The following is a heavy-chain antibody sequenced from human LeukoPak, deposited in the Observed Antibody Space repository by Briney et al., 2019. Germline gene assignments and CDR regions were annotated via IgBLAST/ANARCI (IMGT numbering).Heavy chain of an antibody. CDR2: IYYSGST. D-gene: IGHD2-21*02. CDR3: ARDCGDDCHSGRHSFDI. V-gene: IGHV4-59*01. CDR1: GGPNSTYY. J-gene: IGHJ3*02. Sequence: SETLSLTRTVSGGPNSTYYWIWLRQPPGKGLEWIGYIYYSGSTNYNPSLKSRVTISVDTSKKQFSLKLSSVTAADTAVYYCARDCGDDCHSGRHSFDIWGQGTMVTVSS.